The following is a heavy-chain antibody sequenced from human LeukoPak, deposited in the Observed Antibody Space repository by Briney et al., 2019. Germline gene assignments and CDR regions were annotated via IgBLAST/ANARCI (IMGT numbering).Heavy chain of an antibody. D-gene: IGHD3-16*02. V-gene: IGHV1-69*05. J-gene: IGHJ3*02. CDR2: TIPIFGTA. CDR1: GGTFSSYA. CDR3: ASRRYDHVWGSYPPDAFDI. Sequence: SVKVSCKASGGTFSSYAISWVRQAPGQGLEWMGGTIPIFGTANYAQKFQGRVTITTDESTSTAYMELSSLRSEDTAVYYCASRRYDHVWGSYPPDAFDIWGQGTMVTVSS.